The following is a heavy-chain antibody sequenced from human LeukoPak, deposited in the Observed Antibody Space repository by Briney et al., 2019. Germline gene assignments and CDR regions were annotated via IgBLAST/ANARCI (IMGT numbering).Heavy chain of an antibody. V-gene: IGHV1-2*02. J-gene: IGHJ5*02. Sequence: GASVKVSCKASGYTFTGYYMHWVRQAPGQGLEWMGWINPNSGGTNYAQKFQGRVTMTRDTSISTAYMELSRLRSDDTAVYYCAGSESSGWYWFDPWGQGTLVTVSS. CDR3: AGSESSGWYWFDP. CDR1: GYTFTGYY. CDR2: INPNSGGT. D-gene: IGHD6-19*01.